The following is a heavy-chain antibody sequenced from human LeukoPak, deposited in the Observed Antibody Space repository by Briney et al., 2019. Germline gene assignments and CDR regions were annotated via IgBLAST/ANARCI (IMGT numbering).Heavy chain of an antibody. D-gene: IGHD6-13*01. Sequence: GGSLRLSCAASGFTFSSYGMHWVRQAPGKGLEWVAVIWYDGSNKYYADSVKGRFTISRDNSKNTLYLQMNSLRAEDTAVYYCAKDDRPSSSWLKEYYYYMDVWGKGTTVTVSS. V-gene: IGHV3-33*06. CDR2: IWYDGSNK. CDR3: AKDDRPSSSWLKEYYYYMDV. J-gene: IGHJ6*03. CDR1: GFTFSSYG.